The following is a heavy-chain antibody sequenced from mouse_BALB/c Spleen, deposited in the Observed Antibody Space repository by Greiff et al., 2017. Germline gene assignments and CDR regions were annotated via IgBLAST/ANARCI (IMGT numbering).Heavy chain of an antibody. J-gene: IGHJ3*01. D-gene: IGHD3-2*01. CDR2: ISDGGSYT. Sequence: EVMLVESGGGLVKPGGSLKLSCAASGFTFSDYYMYWVRQTPEKRLEWVATISDGGSYTYYPDSVKGRFTISRDNAKNNLYLQMSSLKSEDTAMYYCARGDSSGYVGFAYWGQGTLVTVSA. CDR1: GFTFSDYY. V-gene: IGHV5-4*02. CDR3: ARGDSSGYVGFAY.